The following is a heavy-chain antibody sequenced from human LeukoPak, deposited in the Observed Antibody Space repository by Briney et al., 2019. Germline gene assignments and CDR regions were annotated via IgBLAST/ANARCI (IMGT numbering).Heavy chain of an antibody. CDR2: IYHSGST. CDR1: GGSISSYY. CDR3: ARTYPEINDRSSWYLPSYYFDY. D-gene: IGHD6-13*01. J-gene: IGHJ4*02. V-gene: IGHV4-59*01. Sequence: PSETLSLTCIVSGGSISSYYWSWIRQAPGKGLEWIGYIYHSGSTNYNPSLKSRVSISVDTSENQFSLKLSSVTAADTAVYYCARTYPEINDRSSWYLPSYYFDYWGQGTLVTVSS.